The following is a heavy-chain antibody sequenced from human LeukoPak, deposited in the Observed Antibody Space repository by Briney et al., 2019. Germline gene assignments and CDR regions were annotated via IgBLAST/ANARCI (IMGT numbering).Heavy chain of an antibody. D-gene: IGHD4-23*01. CDR2: ISGSSNFI. CDR1: EFTFSGYT. CDR3: ARETASVVTYCFDL. V-gene: IGHV3-21*01. Sequence: PGGSLRLSCAASEFTFSGYTMNWVRQAPGKGLEWVSSISGSSNFIYYADSVKGRFTISRDNAKNSLYLQMNTLRAEDTAVYYCARETASVVTYCFDLWGQGTLVTVSS. J-gene: IGHJ4*02.